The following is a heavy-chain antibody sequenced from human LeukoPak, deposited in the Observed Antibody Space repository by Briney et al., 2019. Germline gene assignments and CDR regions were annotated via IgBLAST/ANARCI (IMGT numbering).Heavy chain of an antibody. CDR3: ARSGTYYDFWSGYYRGDAFDI. CDR2: IYYSGST. CDR1: GGSISSYY. J-gene: IGHJ3*02. Sequence: SETLSLTCTVSGGSISSYYWSWVRQPPGKGLEWIGYIYYSGSTNYNPSLKSRVTISVDTSKNQFSLKLSSVTAADTAVYYCARSGTYYDFWSGYYRGDAFDIWGQGTMVTVSS. D-gene: IGHD3-3*01. V-gene: IGHV4-59*08.